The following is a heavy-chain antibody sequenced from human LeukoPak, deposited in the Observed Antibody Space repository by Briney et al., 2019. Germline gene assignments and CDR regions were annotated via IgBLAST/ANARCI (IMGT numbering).Heavy chain of an antibody. CDR2: IWYDGQTK. CDR1: GFIFSNYG. J-gene: IGHJ4*02. Sequence: GGPLRLSCEASGFIFSNYGMHWVRQAPGKGLEWVALIWYDGQTKFYADSVKGRFTISRDNSGNTLFLHMTSLRVEDTAVYYCAREWGRIAVAGGPGYWGQGALVTVSS. D-gene: IGHD6-19*01. V-gene: IGHV3-33*01. CDR3: AREWGRIAVAGGPGY.